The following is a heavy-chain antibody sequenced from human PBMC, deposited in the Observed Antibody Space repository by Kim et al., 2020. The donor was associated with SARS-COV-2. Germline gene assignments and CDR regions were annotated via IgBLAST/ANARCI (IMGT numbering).Heavy chain of an antibody. Sequence: SETLSLTCTVSGGSISSGDYYWSWIRQPPGKGLEWIGYIYYSGSTYYNPSLKSRVTISVDTSKNQFSLKLSSVTAADTAVYYCATKRGYSGSDVLDFDYWGQGTLVTVSS. D-gene: IGHD5-12*01. CDR1: GGSISSGDYY. CDR2: IYYSGST. J-gene: IGHJ4*02. CDR3: ATKRGYSGSDVLDFDY. V-gene: IGHV4-30-4*01.